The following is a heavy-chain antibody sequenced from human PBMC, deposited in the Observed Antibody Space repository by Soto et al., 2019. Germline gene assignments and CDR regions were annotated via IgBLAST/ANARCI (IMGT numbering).Heavy chain of an antibody. CDR3: ARGSWLPVDYYYYGMDV. CDR2: IIPIFGTA. Sequence: SVKVSCKASGGTFSGYAISWVRQAPGQGLEWMGGIIPIFGTANYAQKFQGRVTITADESTSTAYMELSSLRSEDTAVYYCARGSWLPVDYYYYGMDVWGQGTTVTVSS. D-gene: IGHD5-12*01. J-gene: IGHJ6*02. V-gene: IGHV1-69*13. CDR1: GGTFSGYA.